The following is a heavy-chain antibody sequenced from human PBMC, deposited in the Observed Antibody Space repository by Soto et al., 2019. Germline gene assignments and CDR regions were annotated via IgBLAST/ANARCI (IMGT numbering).Heavy chain of an antibody. CDR2: ISGSGDST. D-gene: IGHD6-19*01. Sequence: EVQLLESGGGLVQPGGSLRLSCAASGFTFSTYAMNWVRQAPGKGLEWVSGISGSGDSTYYADSVKGRFTVSRDNSKNTMYLPMNSLRAEDTAVFYCAKERSSGWSLDYWGQGTLVTVSS. CDR3: AKERSSGWSLDY. V-gene: IGHV3-23*01. CDR1: GFTFSTYA. J-gene: IGHJ4*02.